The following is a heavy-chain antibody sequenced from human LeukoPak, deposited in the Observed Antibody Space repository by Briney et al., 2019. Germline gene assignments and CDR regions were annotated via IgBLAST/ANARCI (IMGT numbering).Heavy chain of an antibody. J-gene: IGHJ4*02. CDR1: GFTFSNYW. D-gene: IGHD3-16*01. Sequence: GGSLRLSCAASGFTFSNYWVHWVRQAPGKGLVWVSRINLDGSITNYADSVKGRFTISRDNAKNTLYLQMNSLRVEDTALYYCARDLRGTRDYWGQGNLVTVSS. CDR2: INLDGSIT. V-gene: IGHV3-74*01. CDR3: ARDLRGTRDY.